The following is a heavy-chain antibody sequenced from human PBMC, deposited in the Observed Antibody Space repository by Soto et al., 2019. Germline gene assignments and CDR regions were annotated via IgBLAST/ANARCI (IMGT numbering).Heavy chain of an antibody. Sequence: GWSLRLSCAASRFTFSTYWMHWVRQAPGKGLVWVSRINSDGTGTSYADSVKGRITISRDNAKNTLYLQMNSLRSEDTAVYYCAGDSSGYSYDAFYIWGQGTMVTVSS. CDR2: INSDGTGT. D-gene: IGHD3-22*01. CDR1: RFTFSTYW. J-gene: IGHJ3*02. CDR3: AGDSSGYSYDAFYI. V-gene: IGHV3-74*01.